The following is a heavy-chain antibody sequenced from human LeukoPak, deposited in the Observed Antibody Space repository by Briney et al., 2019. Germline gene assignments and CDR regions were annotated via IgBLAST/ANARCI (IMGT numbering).Heavy chain of an antibody. CDR3: ARNRGGYDYDF. J-gene: IGHJ4*02. V-gene: IGHV4-34*01. Sequence: PSETLSLTCAVYGGSFSGYYWSWIRQPPGKGLEWIGEINHSGSTNYNPSLKSRVTISVDTSKNQFSLKLTSVTAADTAVYYCARNRGGYDYDFWGQGTLVTVSS. CDR1: GGSFSGYY. CDR2: INHSGST. D-gene: IGHD5-12*01.